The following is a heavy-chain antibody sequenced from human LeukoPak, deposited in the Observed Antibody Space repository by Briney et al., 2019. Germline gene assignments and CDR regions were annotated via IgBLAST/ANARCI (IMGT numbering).Heavy chain of an antibody. CDR2: ISTYDGNT. CDR1: GFTFRSYA. D-gene: IGHD6-6*01. J-gene: IGHJ4*02. CDR3: AKGLYSSSSYFDY. Sequence: GGSLRLSCAASGFTFRSYAMSWVRQAPGKGLEWVSGISTYDGNTYYADSVKGRFTISRDNSKNTLYLQMNSLRAEDTAVYYCAKGLYSSSSYFDYWGQGTLVTVSS. V-gene: IGHV3-23*01.